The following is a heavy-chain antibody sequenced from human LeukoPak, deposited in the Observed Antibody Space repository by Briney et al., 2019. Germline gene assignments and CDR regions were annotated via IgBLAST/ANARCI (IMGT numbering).Heavy chain of an antibody. J-gene: IGHJ4*02. V-gene: IGHV3-30*04. CDR3: ATASAVRDGSGYHLFPSND. D-gene: IGHD3-22*01. CDR1: GFTFSNYA. Sequence: GGSLRLSCAAAGFTFSNYAIHWVRQAPGKGLEWVAIISYDGSDKYYADSVKGRFTISRDNSKNTLYVQMDSLRAEDTAVYYCATASAVRDGSGYHLFPSNDWGQGTPVTVSS. CDR2: ISYDGSDK.